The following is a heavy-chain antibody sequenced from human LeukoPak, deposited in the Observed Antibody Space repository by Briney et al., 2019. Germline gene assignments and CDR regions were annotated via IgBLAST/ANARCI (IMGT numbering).Heavy chain of an antibody. Sequence: ASVKVSCKGSGYIFPDYYIYWVRQAPGQGLEWMGRINPNSGGTNYAQKFQGRVTMTRDTSISTVFMELSRLRSDDTAIYYCARANRRAFGELCLDYWGQGTLVTVSS. V-gene: IGHV1-2*06. CDR1: GYIFPDYY. CDR2: INPNSGGT. CDR3: ARANRRAFGELCLDY. D-gene: IGHD3-10*01. J-gene: IGHJ4*02.